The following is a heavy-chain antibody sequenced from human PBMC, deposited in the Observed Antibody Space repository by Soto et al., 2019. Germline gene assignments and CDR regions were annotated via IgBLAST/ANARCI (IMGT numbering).Heavy chain of an antibody. J-gene: IGHJ4*02. V-gene: IGHV3-21*01. CDR3: ARVSIFGVVTPFDY. Sequence: GGSLRLSCEASVFTFSSYWMTWVRQAPGKGLEWVSSISNDGSYKYYADSVKGRFTISRDNAKNSLYLQMNSLRAEDTAVYYCARVSIFGVVTPFDYWGQGTLVTVSS. CDR2: ISNDGSYK. D-gene: IGHD3-3*01. CDR1: VFTFSSYW.